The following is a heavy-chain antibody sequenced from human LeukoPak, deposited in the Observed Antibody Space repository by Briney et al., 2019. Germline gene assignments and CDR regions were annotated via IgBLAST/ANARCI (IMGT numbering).Heavy chain of an antibody. CDR1: GDSIGSHY. CDR3: ARGYYDSRGEAFDI. D-gene: IGHD3-22*01. Sequence: SETLSLTCTVSGDSIGSHYWSWIRQPPGKGLEWIGYIFYVGSTNYNPSLKSRVTISVDTSKNQFSLKLNSVTAADTAVYYCARGYYDSRGEAFDIWGQGTMVTVSS. J-gene: IGHJ3*02. CDR2: IFYVGST. V-gene: IGHV4-59*11.